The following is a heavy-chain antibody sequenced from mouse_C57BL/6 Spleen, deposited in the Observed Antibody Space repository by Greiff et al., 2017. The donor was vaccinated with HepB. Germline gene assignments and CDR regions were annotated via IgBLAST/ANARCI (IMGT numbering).Heavy chain of an antibody. V-gene: IGHV1-53*01. Sequence: QVQLQQPGTELVKPGASVKLSCKASGYTFTSYWMHWVKQRPGQGLEWIGNINPSNGGTNYNEKFKSKATLTVDKSSSTAYMQLSSMTAEDSAVYYCARRDLWSYAMDYWGQGTSVTVSS. CDR3: ARRDLWSYAMDY. J-gene: IGHJ4*01. CDR2: INPSNGGT. D-gene: IGHD1-1*02. CDR1: GYTFTSYW.